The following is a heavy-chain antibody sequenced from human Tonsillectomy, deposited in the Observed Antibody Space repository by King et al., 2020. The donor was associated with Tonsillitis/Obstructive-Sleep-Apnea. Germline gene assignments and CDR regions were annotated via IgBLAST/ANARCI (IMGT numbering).Heavy chain of an antibody. D-gene: IGHD2-2*01. CDR1: GGSFSGYY. CDR3: ARGLVVPAAIVHSPPHYYMDV. J-gene: IGHJ6*03. CDR2: INHSGST. V-gene: IGHV4-34*01. Sequence: VQLQQWGAGLLKPSETLSLTCAVYGGSFSGYYWSWIRQPPGKGLEWIGEINHSGSTNYNPSLKSRVTISVDTSKNQFSLKLSSVTAADTAVYYCARGLVVPAAIVHSPPHYYMDVWGKGTTVTVSS.